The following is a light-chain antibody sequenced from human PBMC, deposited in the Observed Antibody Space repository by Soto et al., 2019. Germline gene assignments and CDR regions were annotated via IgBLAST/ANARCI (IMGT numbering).Light chain of an antibody. CDR1: SSDVGGYNY. CDR2: EVT. Sequence: QSALTQPASVSGSPGQSITISCTGTSSDVGGYNYVSWYQQHPGIAPKLMIYEVTNRPSGVSNRFSGSKSGNTASLTISGLQAEDEADYYWSSYTSSSTRVFGTGTKVTVL. CDR3: SSYTSSSTRV. J-gene: IGLJ1*01. V-gene: IGLV2-14*01.